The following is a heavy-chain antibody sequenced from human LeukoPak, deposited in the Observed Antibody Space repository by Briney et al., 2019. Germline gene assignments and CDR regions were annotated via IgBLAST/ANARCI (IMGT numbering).Heavy chain of an antibody. V-gene: IGHV3-15*01. Sequence: GGSLRLSCAASGFTFSNAYMSWVRQAPGKGLEWVGRIKPKTEGGTADYAAPVKGRFTISRDDSINTLYLQMNSLETEDTAMYYCGTRTLPDDWGQGALVTVSS. CDR2: IKPKTEGGTA. J-gene: IGHJ4*02. CDR3: GTRTLPDD. CDR1: GFTFSNAY.